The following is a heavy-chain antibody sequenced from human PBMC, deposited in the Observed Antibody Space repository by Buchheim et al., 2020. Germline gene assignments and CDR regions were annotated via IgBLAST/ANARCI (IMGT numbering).Heavy chain of an antibody. D-gene: IGHD3-22*01. CDR2: IYYSGST. V-gene: IGHV4-39*01. CDR3: ARHMGDYYDSSGYLDY. CDR1: GGSISSSSYY. Sequence: QLQLQESGPGLVKPSETLSLTCTVSGGSISSSSYYWGWIRQPPGKGLEWIGSIYYSGSTYYNPSLESRVTISVDTSKNQFSLKLSSVTAADTAVYYCARHMGDYYDSSGYLDYWGQGTL. J-gene: IGHJ4*02.